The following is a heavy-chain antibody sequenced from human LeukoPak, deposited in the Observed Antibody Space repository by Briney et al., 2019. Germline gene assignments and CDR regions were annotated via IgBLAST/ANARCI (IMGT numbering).Heavy chain of an antibody. J-gene: IGHJ4*02. CDR1: GFTFSRYP. CDR2: ISGNGGST. Sequence: PARSLSLSCSASGFTFSRYPMHWVRQAPGKGLEYVSAISGNGGSTYYADSVKGRFTISRDNSKNTLYLQMSSLRTEDTAIYYCAKAQYDFWSGLDYWGQGTLVTVSS. CDR3: AKAQYDFWSGLDY. D-gene: IGHD3-3*01. V-gene: IGHV3-64D*09.